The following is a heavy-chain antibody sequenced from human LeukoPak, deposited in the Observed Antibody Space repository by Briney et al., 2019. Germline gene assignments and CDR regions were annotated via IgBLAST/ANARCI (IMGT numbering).Heavy chain of an antibody. D-gene: IGHD6-25*01. CDR3: ARSAIDAFDI. Sequence: SETLSLTCTVSGGSISSYYWSWIRQPPGKGLECIGYIYNSGSTSYNPSLKSRVSISVDTSKNQFSLKLSSVTAADTAMYYCARSAIDAFDIWGQGTMVTVSS. J-gene: IGHJ3*02. CDR1: GGSISSYY. V-gene: IGHV4-59*08. CDR2: IYNSGST.